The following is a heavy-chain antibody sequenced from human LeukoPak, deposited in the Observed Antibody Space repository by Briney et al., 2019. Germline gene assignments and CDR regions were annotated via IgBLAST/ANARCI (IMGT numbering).Heavy chain of an antibody. J-gene: IGHJ6*03. V-gene: IGHV1-69*05. CDR2: IIPVFGTP. CDR3: ARGGLGSDYYYMDV. Sequence: SVKVSCKASGGTFSSYPISWVRQAPGQGPEWMGGIIPVFGTPSYAQKFQGRVTITTDESTRTAYMELRSLRSEDTAVYYCARGGLGSDYYYMDVWSKGTTVTVSS. D-gene: IGHD7-27*01. CDR1: GGTFSSYP.